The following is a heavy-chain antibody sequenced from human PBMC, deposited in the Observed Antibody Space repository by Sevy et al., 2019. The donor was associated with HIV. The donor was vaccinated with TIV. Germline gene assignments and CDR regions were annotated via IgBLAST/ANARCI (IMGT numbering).Heavy chain of an antibody. D-gene: IGHD2-15*01. CDR2: VSQSGSA. V-gene: IGHV4-34*01. CDR1: GVSFSDYY. Sequence: SETLSLTCAVSGVSFSDYYWAWIRQAPGKGLEWIGEVSQSGSANYNPSLRSRVIMSLDTSKKHVSLKLTSVTAADTAMNYVPGGPLFSPEYCSGGTCPTIDFWSQGTLVTVSS. CDR3: PGGPLFSPEYCSGGTCPTIDF. J-gene: IGHJ4*01.